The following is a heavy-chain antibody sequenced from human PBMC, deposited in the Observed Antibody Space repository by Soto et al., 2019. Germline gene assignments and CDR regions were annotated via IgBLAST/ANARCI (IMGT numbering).Heavy chain of an antibody. V-gene: IGHV4-4*08. CDR3: ARNSVMGYYYSPFDY. D-gene: IGHD3-22*01. CDR1: GGSISSYY. Sequence: PSETLSLTCTVSGGSISSYYWSWIRQPPGKGLEWIGYIYTSGSTNYNPSLKSRVTMSVDTSKNQFSLKLSSVTAADTAVYYCARNSVMGYYYSPFDYWGQGTLVTVSS. J-gene: IGHJ4*02. CDR2: IYTSGST.